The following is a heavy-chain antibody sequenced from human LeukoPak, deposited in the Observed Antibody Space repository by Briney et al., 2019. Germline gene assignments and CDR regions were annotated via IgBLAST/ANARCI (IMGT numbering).Heavy chain of an antibody. CDR1: AFTFSSYW. V-gene: IGHV3-74*01. D-gene: IGHD3-22*01. CDR2: INTDGSNT. CDR3: AKGAMIVVVEGDYFDY. Sequence: GGSLRLSCAASAFTFSSYWMHWLRQVPGKGLVWVSQINTDGSNTNYADSVKGRFTISRDNAKHTLYLQMNSLRVEDTAVYCCAKGAMIVVVEGDYFDYWGQGTLVTVSS. J-gene: IGHJ4*02.